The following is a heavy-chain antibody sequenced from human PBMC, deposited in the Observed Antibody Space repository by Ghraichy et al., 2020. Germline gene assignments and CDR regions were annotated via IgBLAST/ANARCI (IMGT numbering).Heavy chain of an antibody. Sequence: ASVKVSCKASGYTFTGYYMHWVRQAPGQGLEWMGWINPNSGGTNYAQKFQGWVTMTRDTSISTAYMELSRLRSDDTAVYYCARDLGVVVGATPNAFDIWGQGTMVTVSS. J-gene: IGHJ3*02. D-gene: IGHD1-26*01. CDR2: INPNSGGT. CDR3: ARDLGVVVGATPNAFDI. CDR1: GYTFTGYY. V-gene: IGHV1-2*04.